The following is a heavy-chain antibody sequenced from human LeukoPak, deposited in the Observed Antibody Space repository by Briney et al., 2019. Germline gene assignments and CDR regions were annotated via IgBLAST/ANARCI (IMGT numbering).Heavy chain of an antibody. Sequence: GGSLRLSCAASGFTFSSFAMSWVRQAPGKGLDWVSAISGSGGNTYYADSVKGRFTISRDNSKNTLYLQMNSLRAEDTAVYRCAKIYSSGWSPFDYWGRGTLVTVSS. CDR1: GFTFSSFA. V-gene: IGHV3-23*01. CDR3: AKIYSSGWSPFDY. J-gene: IGHJ4*02. D-gene: IGHD6-19*01. CDR2: ISGSGGNT.